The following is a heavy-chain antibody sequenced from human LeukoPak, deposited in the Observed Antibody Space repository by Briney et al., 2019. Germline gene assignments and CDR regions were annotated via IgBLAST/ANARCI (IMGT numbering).Heavy chain of an antibody. Sequence: PGGSLSLSCAASGFTFSSYAMSWVRQAPGKGLEWVSAISGSGSSTYYAASVKGRFTISRDNSKNTLYLQMNSLRAEDTAVYYCAKDDILLVYFDYWGQGTLVTVSS. D-gene: IGHD3-9*01. CDR3: AKDDILLVYFDY. CDR2: ISGSGSST. CDR1: GFTFSSYA. J-gene: IGHJ4*02. V-gene: IGHV3-23*01.